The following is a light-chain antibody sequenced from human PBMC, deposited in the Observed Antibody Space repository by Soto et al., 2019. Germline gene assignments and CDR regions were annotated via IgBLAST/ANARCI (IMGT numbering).Light chain of an antibody. CDR2: KTS. V-gene: IGKV1D-12*01. J-gene: IGKJ1*01. CDR1: QSISTW. CDR3: QQANSFPWT. Sequence: ILMTQAPSLLSASWGDIVTITCGAIQSISTWVAWYQQKPGKAPKLLIYKTSSLESGVPSRFSGSGSGTDFTLTISSLQPEDFATYYCQQANSFPWTFGQGTKVDIK.